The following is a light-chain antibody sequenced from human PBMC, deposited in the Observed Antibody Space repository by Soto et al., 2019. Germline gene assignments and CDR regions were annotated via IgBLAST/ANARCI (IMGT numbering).Light chain of an antibody. CDR2: QAS. V-gene: IGKV1-5*03. J-gene: IGKJ1*01. CDR1: QSITTW. Sequence: DIHMTQSPSTLSASVGGRVTITCRASQSITTWLAWYQHKPGKAPKLLIYQASSLENGVPSRFSGSGSGTEFTLTISSLQPDDFATYSCHQYKTYPQTFGQGTKVEIK. CDR3: HQYKTYPQT.